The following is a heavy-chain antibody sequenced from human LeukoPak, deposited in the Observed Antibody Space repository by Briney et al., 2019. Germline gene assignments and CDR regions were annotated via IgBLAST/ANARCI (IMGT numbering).Heavy chain of an antibody. CDR2: IYYSGST. CDR3: ARVLGGSWYRFDY. Sequence: SETLSLTCTVSGGSISSYYWSWIRQPPGKGLEWIGYIYYSGSTNYNPSLKSRVIISVDTSKNQFSLKLSSVTAADTAVYYCARVLGGSWYRFDYWGQGTLVTVSS. CDR1: GGSISSYY. V-gene: IGHV4-59*01. J-gene: IGHJ4*02. D-gene: IGHD6-13*01.